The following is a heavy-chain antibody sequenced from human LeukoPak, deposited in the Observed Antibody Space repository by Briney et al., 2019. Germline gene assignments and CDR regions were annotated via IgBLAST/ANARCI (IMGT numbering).Heavy chain of an antibody. CDR1: GYTFTSYG. CDR3: ARSQQLYYYYYYYMDV. J-gene: IGHJ6*03. V-gene: IGHV1-18*01. D-gene: IGHD6-13*01. Sequence: GASVKVSCKASGYTFTSYGISWLRQAPGQGLEWMGWISAYNGNTNYAQKLQGRVTMTTDTSTSTAYMELRSLRSDDTAVYYCARSQQLYYYYYYYMDVWGKGTTVTVSS. CDR2: ISAYNGNT.